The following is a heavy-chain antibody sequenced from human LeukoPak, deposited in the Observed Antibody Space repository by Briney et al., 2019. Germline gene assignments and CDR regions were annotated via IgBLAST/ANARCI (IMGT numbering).Heavy chain of an antibody. CDR3: ARVYPSIQLWDY. CDR1: GYTFTGYY. J-gene: IGHJ4*02. CDR2: INPNSGGT. Sequence: ASVKVSCKASGYTFTGYYMHWVRQAPGQGLEWMGWINPNSGGTNYAQKFQGRVTMTRDTSISTAYMELSRLRSDDTAVYYCARVYPSIQLWDYWGQGTLVTVSS. V-gene: IGHV1-2*02. D-gene: IGHD5-18*01.